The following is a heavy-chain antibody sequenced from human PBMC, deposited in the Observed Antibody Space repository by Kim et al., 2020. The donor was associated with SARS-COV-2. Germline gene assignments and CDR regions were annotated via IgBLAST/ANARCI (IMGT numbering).Heavy chain of an antibody. J-gene: IGHJ4*02. D-gene: IGHD3-22*01. CDR3: ARDYYGTIDY. V-gene: IGHV3-74*01. Sequence: TTYADSVKGRFIISRDNAKDTLYLQMNSLRAEDTAVYYCARDYYGTIDYWGQGTLVTVSS. CDR2: T.